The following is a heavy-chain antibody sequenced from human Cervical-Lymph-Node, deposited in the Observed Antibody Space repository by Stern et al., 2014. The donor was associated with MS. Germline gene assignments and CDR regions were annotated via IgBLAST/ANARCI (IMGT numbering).Heavy chain of an antibody. D-gene: IGHD4-11*01. Sequence: QVQLVESGSEVKKPGSSVKVSCKPSGDTFSNYALSWVRQAPGQGLEWVGGLIPFYGATSYGRKFQGRVTITPEESTGTAFMELTNLTSDDTAIYYCALRRSYYVFWGQGTLITVSS. CDR1: GDTFSNYA. CDR2: LIPFYGAT. CDR3: ALRRSYYVF. J-gene: IGHJ4*02. V-gene: IGHV1-69*01.